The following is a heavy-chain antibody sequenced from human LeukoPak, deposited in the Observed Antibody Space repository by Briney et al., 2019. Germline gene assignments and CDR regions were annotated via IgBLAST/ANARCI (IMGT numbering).Heavy chain of an antibody. CDR1: RFTFITYA. CDR3: AKDRSGSGWTPGDY. Sequence: PGGSLRLSCAASRFTFITYAVSGVRQAPGKGLEWVSAISGSGTSTYYADSVEGRFTISRDNSKNTLYLQMNSLTVEDTAVYYCAKDRSGSGWTPGDYWGQGTLVTVSS. V-gene: IGHV3-23*01. J-gene: IGHJ4*02. D-gene: IGHD6-19*01. CDR2: ISGSGTST.